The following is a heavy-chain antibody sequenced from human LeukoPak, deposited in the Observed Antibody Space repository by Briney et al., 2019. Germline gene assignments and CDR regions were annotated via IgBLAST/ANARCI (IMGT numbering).Heavy chain of an antibody. CDR1: GFTFSSYA. CDR3: ARTPRPHFFDY. J-gene: IGHJ4*02. V-gene: IGHV3-21*01. CDR2: ISSSSSYI. Sequence: GGSLRLSCAASGFTFSSYAMSWVRQAPGKGLEWVSSISSSSSYIYYADSVKGRFTISRDNAKNSLYLQMNSLRAEDTAVYYCARTPRPHFFDYWGQGTLVTVSS.